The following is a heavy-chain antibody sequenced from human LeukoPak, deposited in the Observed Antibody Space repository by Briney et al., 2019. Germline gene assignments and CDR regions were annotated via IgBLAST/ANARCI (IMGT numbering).Heavy chain of an antibody. CDR1: GFSFSTYA. V-gene: IGHV3-23*01. Sequence: GGSLRLSCAASGFSFSTYAMSWARQAPGKGLEWVSTISGDITYYADSVKGRFTISRDSSKNTLYLHMNSLRAEDTAVYFCAKDAFCSGGACYSGFDYWGQGTQVTVSS. J-gene: IGHJ4*02. CDR2: ISGDIT. CDR3: AKDAFCSGGACYSGFDY. D-gene: IGHD2-15*01.